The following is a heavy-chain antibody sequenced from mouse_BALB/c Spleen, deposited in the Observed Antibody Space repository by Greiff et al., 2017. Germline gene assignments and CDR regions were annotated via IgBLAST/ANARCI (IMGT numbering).Heavy chain of an antibody. D-gene: IGHD1-1*01. V-gene: IGHV5-9-4*01. CDR3: ARVYYYGRGFLYYFDD. Sequence: DVMLVESGGGLVKPGGSLKLSCAASGFTFSSYAMSWVRQSPEKRLEWVAEISSGGSYTYYPDTVTGRFTISRDNAKNTLYLEMSSLRSEDTAMYYCARVYYYGRGFLYYFDDWGQGTTLTVSS. CDR1: GFTFSSYA. J-gene: IGHJ2*01. CDR2: ISSGGSYT.